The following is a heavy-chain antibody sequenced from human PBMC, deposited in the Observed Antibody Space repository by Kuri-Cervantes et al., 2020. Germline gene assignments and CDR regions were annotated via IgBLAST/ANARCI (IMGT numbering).Heavy chain of an antibody. V-gene: IGHV3-15*01. CDR2: IKSKTDGGTT. J-gene: IGHJ4*02. CDR1: GYISDYAW. D-gene: IGHD2-15*01. CDR3: TTGTLGYCSGGSCYWVDY. Sequence: GGSLRLSCAASGYISDYAWKRGVRQAPGKGLEWVGRIKSKTDGGTTDYAAPVKGRFTISRDDSKNTLYLQMNSLKTEDTAVYYCTTGTLGYCSGGSCYWVDYWGQGTLVTVSS.